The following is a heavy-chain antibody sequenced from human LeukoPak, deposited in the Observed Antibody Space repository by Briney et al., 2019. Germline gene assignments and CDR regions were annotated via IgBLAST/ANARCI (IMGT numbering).Heavy chain of an antibody. CDR3: ARGYDFWSGYYYGYFDY. D-gene: IGHD3-3*01. Sequence: SETLSLTCAVYGGSFSGYYWSWIRQPPGKGLEWIGEINHSGSTYYNPSLKSRVTISVDTSKNQFSLKLSSVTAADTAVYYCARGYDFWSGYYYGYFDYWGQGTLVTVSS. CDR2: INHSGST. CDR1: GGSFSGYY. V-gene: IGHV4-34*01. J-gene: IGHJ4*02.